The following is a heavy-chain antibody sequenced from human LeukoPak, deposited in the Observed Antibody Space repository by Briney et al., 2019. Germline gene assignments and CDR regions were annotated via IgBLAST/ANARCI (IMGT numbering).Heavy chain of an antibody. CDR1: GFTFSSYW. Sequence: GGSLRLSCAASGFTFSSYWMSWVRQPPGKVMEWVANIQKDGSEKYYVDSVKGRFTSTRDNAKNSLYRQMNSLRAEDTAVYYCARCVLLRYFDWPELYFDYGGQGTLVTVSS. D-gene: IGHD3-9*01. CDR2: IQKDGSEK. J-gene: IGHJ4*02. CDR3: ARCVLLRYFDWPELYFDY. V-gene: IGHV3-7*01.